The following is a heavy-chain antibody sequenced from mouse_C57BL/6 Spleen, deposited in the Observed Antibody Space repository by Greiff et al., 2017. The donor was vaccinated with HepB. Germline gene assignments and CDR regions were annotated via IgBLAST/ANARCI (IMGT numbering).Heavy chain of an antibody. V-gene: IGHV1-74*01. Sequence: VQLQQPGAELVKPGASVKVSCKASGYTFTSYWMHWVKQRPGQGLEWIGRIHPSDSDTNYNQKFKGKATLTVDKSSSRAYMQLSSLTSEDSAVYYCGLEDYDDPLFAYWGQGTLVTVSA. CDR3: GLEDYDDPLFAY. D-gene: IGHD2-4*01. CDR1: GYTFTSYW. J-gene: IGHJ3*01. CDR2: IHPSDSDT.